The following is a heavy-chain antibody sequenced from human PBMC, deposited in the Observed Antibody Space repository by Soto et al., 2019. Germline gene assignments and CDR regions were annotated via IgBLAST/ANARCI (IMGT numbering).Heavy chain of an antibody. Sequence: SETLSLTCAVSGGSISSGGYSWSWIRQPPGKGLEWIGYIYHSGSTYYNPSLKSRVTISVDRSKNQFSLKLSSVTAADTAVYYCARGPSFGRWGQGTLVTVSS. CDR1: GGSISSGGYS. D-gene: IGHD3-3*01. J-gene: IGHJ4*02. V-gene: IGHV4-30-2*01. CDR3: ARGPSFGR. CDR2: IYHSGST.